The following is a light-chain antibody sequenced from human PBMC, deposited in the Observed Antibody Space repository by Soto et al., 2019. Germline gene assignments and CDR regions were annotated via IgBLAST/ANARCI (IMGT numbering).Light chain of an antibody. CDR1: RSNIGAGYD. Sequence: QSVLTQPPSLSGAPGQRVTISCTGSRSNIGAGYDVHWYQHLPGTAPKVLIFDNSNRPSGVPDRFSGSKSGTSSSLAITGFQDEDEAVYYCHSYYVSPRGPAFGGGTKLTVL. J-gene: IGLJ2*01. V-gene: IGLV1-40*01. CDR3: HSYYVSPRGPA. CDR2: DNS.